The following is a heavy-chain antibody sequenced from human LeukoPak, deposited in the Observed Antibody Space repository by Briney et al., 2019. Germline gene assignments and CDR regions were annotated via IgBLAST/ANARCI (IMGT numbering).Heavy chain of an antibody. CDR2: ISSSSSTI. CDR1: GFTFSSYS. D-gene: IGHD3-22*01. Sequence: PGGSLRLSCAASGFTFSSYSMNWVRQAPGKGLEWVSYISSSSSTIYYADSVKGRFTISRDNAKNSLYLQMNSLRDEDTAVYYCARDHSVGYYDSSGYPDYWGQGTLVTVSS. V-gene: IGHV3-48*02. CDR3: ARDHSVGYYDSSGYPDY. J-gene: IGHJ4*02.